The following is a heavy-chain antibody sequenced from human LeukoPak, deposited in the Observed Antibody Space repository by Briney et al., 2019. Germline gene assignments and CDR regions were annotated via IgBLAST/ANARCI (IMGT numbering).Heavy chain of an antibody. Sequence: ASVKVSCKASGYMFTRYGISWVRQAPGQGLEWVGWISGSNGNTNYAQKLQGRVTMTTDTSTSTAYMELRSLRSDDTAVYYCARSIGGYSGYDWFYFDYWGQGTLVTVSS. CDR2: ISGSNGNT. CDR3: ARSIGGYSGYDWFYFDY. D-gene: IGHD5-12*01. J-gene: IGHJ4*02. V-gene: IGHV1-18*01. CDR1: GYMFTRYG.